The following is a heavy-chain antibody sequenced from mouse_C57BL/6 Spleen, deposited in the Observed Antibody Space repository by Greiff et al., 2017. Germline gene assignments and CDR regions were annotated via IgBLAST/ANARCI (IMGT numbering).Heavy chain of an antibody. CDR3: ARQLRMMDY. Sequence: EVKLVESEGGLVQPGSSMKLSCTASGFTFSDYYMAWVRQVPEKGLEWVANINYDGSSTYYLDSLKSRFIISRDNAKNILYLQMSSLKSEDTATYYCARQLRMMDYWGQGTSVTVSS. CDR1: GFTFSDYY. J-gene: IGHJ4*01. D-gene: IGHD3-2*02. V-gene: IGHV5-16*01. CDR2: INYDGSST.